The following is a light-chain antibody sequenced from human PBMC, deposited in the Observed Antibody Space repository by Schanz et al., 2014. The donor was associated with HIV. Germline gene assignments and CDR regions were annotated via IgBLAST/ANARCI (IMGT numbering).Light chain of an antibody. CDR1: SSDVGGYNY. J-gene: IGLJ2*01. CDR2: DVS. CDR3: SSHAGRNSFVV. V-gene: IGLV2-8*01. Sequence: QSVLTQPPSASGSPGQSVTISCTGTSSDVGGYNYVSWYQQHPGKAPKLMIYDVSNRPSGVSNRFSGSKSGNTASLTISGLQADDEADYYCSSHAGRNSFVVFGGGTKLTVL.